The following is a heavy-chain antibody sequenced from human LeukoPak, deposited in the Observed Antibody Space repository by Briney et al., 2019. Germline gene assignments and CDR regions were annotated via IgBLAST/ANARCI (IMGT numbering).Heavy chain of an antibody. CDR3: ARDTGYDFWSGYYYSSRASWFDP. Sequence: PSETLSLTCTVSGGSISSYYWSWIRQPAGKGLEWIGRIYTSGSTNYNPSLKSRVTMSVDTSKNQFSLKLSSVTAADTAVYYCARDTGYDFWSGYYYSSRASWFDPWGQGTLVTVSS. J-gene: IGHJ5*02. CDR1: GGSISSYY. V-gene: IGHV4-4*07. CDR2: IYTSGST. D-gene: IGHD3-3*01.